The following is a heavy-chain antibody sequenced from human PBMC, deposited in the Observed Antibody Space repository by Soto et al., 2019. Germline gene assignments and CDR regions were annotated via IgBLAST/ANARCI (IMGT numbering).Heavy chain of an antibody. Sequence: SETLSLTCTVSGGSISSSSYYWGWIRQPPGKGLEWIGSIYYSGSPYYNPSLKSRVTISVDTSKNQFTLKLSYVTAANKAVYYFARRLYYDSSGFEGGGMDVWGQGTTVTVSS. CDR2: IYYSGSP. CDR1: GGSISSSSYY. CDR3: ARRLYYDSSGFEGGGMDV. V-gene: IGHV4-39*01. D-gene: IGHD3-22*01. J-gene: IGHJ6*02.